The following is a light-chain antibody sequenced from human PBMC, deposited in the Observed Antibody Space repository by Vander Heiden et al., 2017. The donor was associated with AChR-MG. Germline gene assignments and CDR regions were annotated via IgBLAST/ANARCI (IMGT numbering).Light chain of an antibody. CDR1: SGHSSYA. CDR3: QTWGTGIRV. Sequence: QLVLTQSPSASASLGASVKLTCPLSSGHSSYAIAWHQQQPQKGPRYLMKVNSDGSHKKGDGIPDRFSGSSSGAERYLTISSLQSEDEADYYCQTWGTGIRVFGGGTKLTVL. V-gene: IGLV4-69*01. CDR2: VNSDGSH. J-gene: IGLJ2*01.